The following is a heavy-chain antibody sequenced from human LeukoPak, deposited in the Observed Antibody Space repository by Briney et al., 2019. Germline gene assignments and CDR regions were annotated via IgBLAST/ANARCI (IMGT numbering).Heavy chain of an antibody. CDR3: ARDLYYFDSSGALGY. CDR2: IEQDGREQ. Sequence: PGGSLRLSCAASGFTFSSYSMNWVRQAPGKGLEWVANIEQDGREQNYVDSVRGRFTISRDNAKKSVYLQMNSLRAEDTAVYYCARDLYYFDSSGALGYWGQGALVTVSS. CDR1: GFTFSSYS. V-gene: IGHV3-7*01. J-gene: IGHJ4*02. D-gene: IGHD3-22*01.